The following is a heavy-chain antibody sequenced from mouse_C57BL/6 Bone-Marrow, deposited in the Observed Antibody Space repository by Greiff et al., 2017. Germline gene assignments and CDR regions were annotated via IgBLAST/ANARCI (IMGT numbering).Heavy chain of an antibody. CDR1: GYTFTSYW. J-gene: IGHJ2*01. D-gene: IGHD1-1*01. V-gene: IGHV1-50*01. CDR2: IDPSDSYT. CDR3: ARREDYYDY. Sequence: VQLQQPGAELVKPGASVKLSCKASGYTFTSYWMQWVKQSPGQGLEWIGEIDPSDSYTNYNQKFKGKATLTVDTSSSTAYMQLSSLTSEDSAVYYCARREDYYDYWGQGTTLTVS.